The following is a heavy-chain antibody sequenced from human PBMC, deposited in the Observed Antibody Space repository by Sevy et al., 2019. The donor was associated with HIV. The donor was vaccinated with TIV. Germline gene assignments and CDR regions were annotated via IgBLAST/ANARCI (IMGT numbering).Heavy chain of an antibody. D-gene: IGHD2-2*01. V-gene: IGHV3-48*03. CDR1: GFTFSSYE. J-gene: IGHJ5*02. CDR2: ISSSGSTI. Sequence: GGSLRLSCAASGFTFSSYEMNWVRQAPGKGLEWVSYISSSGSTIYYADSVKGRFTISRDNAKNSLYLQMNSLRAEDTAVYYCARGNRIVVVPAATVNWFDPWGQGTLVTVSS. CDR3: ARGNRIVVVPAATVNWFDP.